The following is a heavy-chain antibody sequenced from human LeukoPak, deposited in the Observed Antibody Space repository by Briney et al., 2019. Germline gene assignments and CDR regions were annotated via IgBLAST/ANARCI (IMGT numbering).Heavy chain of an antibody. J-gene: IGHJ6*02. CDR2: ISYDGSNK. Sequence: GGSLRLSCAASGFTFSSYGMRWVRQAPGKGLEWVAVISYDGSNKYYADSVKGRFTISRDNSKNTLYLQMNSLRAEDTAVYYCAKGIAAAGWISYYYYYYGMDVWGQGTTVTVSS. CDR3: AKGIAAAGWISYYYYYYGMDV. V-gene: IGHV3-30*18. CDR1: GFTFSSYG. D-gene: IGHD6-13*01.